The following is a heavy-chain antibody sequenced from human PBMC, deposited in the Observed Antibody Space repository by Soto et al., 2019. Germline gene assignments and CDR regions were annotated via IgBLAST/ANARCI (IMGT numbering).Heavy chain of an antibody. D-gene: IGHD1-26*01. V-gene: IGHV1-3*01. Sequence: ASVKVSCKASGYTFTTYALHWVRPAPGQRPEWMGWINPASGHTKYSKRFQDRVTITRDTSASTGYMELSSLRSEDTAVYYCGRSVVGATGEILYNAMDVWGQGTTVTVSS. J-gene: IGHJ6*02. CDR1: GYTFTTYA. CDR3: GRSVVGATGEILYNAMDV. CDR2: INPASGHT.